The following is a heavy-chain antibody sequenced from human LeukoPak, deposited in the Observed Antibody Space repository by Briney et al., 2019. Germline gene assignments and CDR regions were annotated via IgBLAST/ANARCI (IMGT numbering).Heavy chain of an antibody. V-gene: IGHV3-23*01. CDR2: ISGAGGTT. J-gene: IGHJ4*02. Sequence: GGSLRLSCAASGFTFSSYAMSWVRQAPGKGLGWVSSISGAGGTTGYADSVKGRFTISRDNAKNTLYLQMNSLRAEDTALYYCAKGRLLWFGELPDFWGQGTLVTVSS. CDR3: AKGRLLWFGELPDF. D-gene: IGHD3-10*01. CDR1: GFTFSSYA.